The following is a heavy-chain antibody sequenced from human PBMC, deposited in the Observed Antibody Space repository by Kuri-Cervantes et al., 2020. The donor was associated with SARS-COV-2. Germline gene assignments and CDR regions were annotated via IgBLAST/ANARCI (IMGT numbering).Heavy chain of an antibody. CDR3: ARLDYGDYYFDH. V-gene: IGHV4-61*01. CDR2: IYYSGST. J-gene: IGHJ4*02. CDR1: GFSLSNARMG. Sequence: SGPTLVKHTDTLTLTCTVSGFSLSNARMGVSWIRQPPGKGLEWIWYIYYSGSTNYNPSLKSRVTISVDTSKNQFSLTLSSVTAADTAVYYCARLDYGDYYFDHWGRGTLVTVSS. D-gene: IGHD4-17*01.